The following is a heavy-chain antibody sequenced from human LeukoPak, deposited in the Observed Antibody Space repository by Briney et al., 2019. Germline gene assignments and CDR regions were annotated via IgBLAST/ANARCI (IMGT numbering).Heavy chain of an antibody. J-gene: IGHJ4*02. CDR3: AKDSSSQYQLLSGGDY. CDR2: IGGSGDRT. Sequence: GGSLRLSCAASGFTFSIYGMNWVRQSPGKGLEWVSGIGGSGDRTYYADSVKGRFTISRDNSKNTLYLQMNSLRAEDTAVYYCAKDSSSQYQLLSGGDYWGQGTLVTVSS. CDR1: GFTFSIYG. D-gene: IGHD2-2*01. V-gene: IGHV3-23*01.